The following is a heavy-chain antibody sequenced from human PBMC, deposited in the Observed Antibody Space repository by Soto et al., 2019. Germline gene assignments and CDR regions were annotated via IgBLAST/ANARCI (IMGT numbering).Heavy chain of an antibody. D-gene: IGHD3-10*01. Sequence: PGKGLEWVSYISSSSSTTYYADSVKGRFTISRDNAKNSVYLQMNSLRAEDTAVYYCASLSYGPNGAFDISCHRTTVTASS. J-gene: IGHJ3*02. V-gene: IGHV3-48*01. CDR3: ASLSYGPNGAFDI. CDR2: ISSSSSTT.